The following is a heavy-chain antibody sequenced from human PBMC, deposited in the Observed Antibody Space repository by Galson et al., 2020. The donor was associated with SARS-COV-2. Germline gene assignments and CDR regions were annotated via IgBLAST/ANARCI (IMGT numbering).Heavy chain of an antibody. CDR3: ARLHYGEYAPEAFDI. CDR2: ISHSVGT. V-gene: IGHV4-30-2*01. CDR1: GTSISSGSYS. Sequence: SETLSLTCAVSGTSISSGSYSWNWIRQPPGKGLEWIGYISHSVGTYYNPSLKSRVTISGDRSKNQFSLRLSSVTAADTAVYYCARLHYGEYAPEAFDIWGPGTRVTVAS. D-gene: IGHD4-17*01. J-gene: IGHJ3*02.